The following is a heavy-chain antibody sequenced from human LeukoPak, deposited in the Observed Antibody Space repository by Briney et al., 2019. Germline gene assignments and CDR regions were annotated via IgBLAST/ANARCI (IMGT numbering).Heavy chain of an antibody. CDR3: AKDDYQNYYDSSGYVFDY. V-gene: IGHV3-21*01. J-gene: IGHJ4*02. CDR1: GFTFSNYN. Sequence: GGSLRLSCAASGFTFSNYNMNWVRHAPGKGLEWVSSITRDSIYTFYADSVKGRFTISRDNAKNSLYLQMNSLRAEDTAVYYCAKDDYQNYYDSSGYVFDYWGQGTLVTVSS. CDR2: ITRDSIYT. D-gene: IGHD3-22*01.